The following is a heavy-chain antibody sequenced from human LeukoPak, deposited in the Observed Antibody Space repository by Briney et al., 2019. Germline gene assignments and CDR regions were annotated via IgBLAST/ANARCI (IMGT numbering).Heavy chain of an antibody. CDR1: GFTFDDYT. Sequence: PGGSLRLSCAASGFTFDDYTMHWVRQAPGKGLEWVAVISYDGSNKYYADSVKGRFTISRDNSKNTLYLQMNSLRAEDTAVYYCARDRGPRYYGSGSYYNALDYWGQGTLVTVSS. CDR3: ARDRGPRYYGSGSYYNALDY. J-gene: IGHJ4*02. D-gene: IGHD3-10*01. CDR2: ISYDGSNK. V-gene: IGHV3-30-3*01.